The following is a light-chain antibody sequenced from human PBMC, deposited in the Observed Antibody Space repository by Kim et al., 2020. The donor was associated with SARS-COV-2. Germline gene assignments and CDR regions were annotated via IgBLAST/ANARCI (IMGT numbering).Light chain of an antibody. CDR1: LCFTSIY. CDR2: GAS. CDR3: QHQDT. J-gene: IGKJ1*01. V-gene: IGKV3-20*01. Sequence: TLLLYPAQRAPLPCRASLCFTSIYLPWYPRKPRQAPRLLISGASSRATGIPVRFSGSGSGTYFTLTISRLVPEDFAVYYCQHQDTFGQGTKVDI.